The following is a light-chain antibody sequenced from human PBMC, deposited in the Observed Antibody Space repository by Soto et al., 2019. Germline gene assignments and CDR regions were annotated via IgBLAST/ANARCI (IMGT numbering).Light chain of an antibody. J-gene: IGKJ4*01. V-gene: IGKV1-39*01. CDR2: AAY. Sequence: DLQMTQSPSSLSASVGDRVTITCRASQSISSYLNWYQQKPGKAPKLLIYAAYSLQSGVPSRFSGSGSGTDFTLTISSLQPEDFATYYCQQSYSTPFTFGGGTKVDI. CDR1: QSISSY. CDR3: QQSYSTPFT.